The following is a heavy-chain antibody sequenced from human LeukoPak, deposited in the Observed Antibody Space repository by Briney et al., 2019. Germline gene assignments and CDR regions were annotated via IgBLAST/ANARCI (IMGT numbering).Heavy chain of an antibody. CDR2: ISGSSIYK. V-gene: IGHV3-21*01. CDR1: GFTFSRYS. D-gene: IGHD2/OR15-2a*01. Sequence: GGSLRLSCAASGFTFSRYSMNWVRQAPGKGLEWVSSISGSSIYKYYADSVKGRFTISRDNAKNSLYLQMNSLRAEDTAIYYCARDFSSPATPWYFDFWGRGTLVTVSS. CDR3: ARDFSSPATPWYFDF. J-gene: IGHJ2*01.